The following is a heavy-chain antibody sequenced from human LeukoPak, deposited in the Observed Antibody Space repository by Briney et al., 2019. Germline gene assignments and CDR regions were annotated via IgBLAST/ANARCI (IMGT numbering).Heavy chain of an antibody. CDR2: INHSGST. V-gene: IGHV4-34*01. CDR1: GFTFSSYS. D-gene: IGHD2-2*01. CDR3: ARILYCSSTSCMPDY. J-gene: IGHJ4*02. Sequence: GSLRLSCAASGFTFSSYSMNWVRQAPGKGLEWIGEINHSGSTNYNPSLKSRVTISVDTSKNQFSLKLSSVTAADTAVYYCARILYCSSTSCMPDYWGQGTLVTVSS.